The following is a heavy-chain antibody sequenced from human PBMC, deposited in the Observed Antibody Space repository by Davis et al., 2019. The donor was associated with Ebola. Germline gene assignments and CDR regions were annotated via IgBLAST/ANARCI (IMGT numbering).Heavy chain of an antibody. V-gene: IGHV3-9*01. Sequence: GGSLRLSCAASGFTFDDYAMHWVRHAPGKGLEWVSGISWNSGSIGYADSVKGRFTISRDNAKNSLYLQMNSLRAEDTALYYCAKGANYGDYPYNWFDPWGQGTLVTVSS. CDR2: ISWNSGSI. CDR3: AKGANYGDYPYNWFDP. D-gene: IGHD4-17*01. CDR1: GFTFDDYA. J-gene: IGHJ5*02.